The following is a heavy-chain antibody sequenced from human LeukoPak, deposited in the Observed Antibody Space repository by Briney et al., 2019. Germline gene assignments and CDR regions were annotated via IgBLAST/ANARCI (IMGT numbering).Heavy chain of an antibody. Sequence: KPSETLPLTCTVSGGSISSYYWGWIRQPPGKGLEWIGSIYYSGSTYYNPSLKSRVTISVDTSKNQFSLKLSSVTAADTAVYYCASVSLTMRGAFDIWGQGTMVTVSS. D-gene: IGHD3-22*01. CDR2: IYYSGST. V-gene: IGHV4-39*07. CDR1: GGSISSYY. CDR3: ASVSLTMRGAFDI. J-gene: IGHJ3*02.